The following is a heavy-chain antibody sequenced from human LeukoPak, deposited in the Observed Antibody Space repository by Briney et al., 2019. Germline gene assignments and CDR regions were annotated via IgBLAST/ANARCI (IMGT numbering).Heavy chain of an antibody. CDR3: ARVRYCSSSTNCWDYFQY. D-gene: IGHD2-2*01. J-gene: IGHJ4*01. Sequence: ASVKVSCKASGGTFSSYAFTWVRQAPGQGLEWMGRIISMHGITNYAQKFQGRVTMTADKSTSTVYMELSSLRSKDTAVYYCARVRYCSSSTNCWDYFQYWGQGTLVTVSS. V-gene: IGHV1-69*04. CDR2: IISMHGIT. CDR1: GGTFSSYA.